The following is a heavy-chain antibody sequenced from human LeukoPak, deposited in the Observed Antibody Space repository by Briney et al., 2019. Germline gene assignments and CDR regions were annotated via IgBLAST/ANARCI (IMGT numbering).Heavy chain of an antibody. CDR2: FDPEDGET. Sequence: ASVKVSCKVSGYTLTDLSMQWVRQAPGKGLEWMGGFDPEDGETLYAQKFQDRVTMTEDTSTYTFYMEVSGLRSEDTAVYYCATLTSGITVPGTTDYWGQGTLVTVSS. J-gene: IGHJ4*02. V-gene: IGHV1-24*01. CDR3: ATLTSGITVPGTTDY. CDR1: GYTLTDLS. D-gene: IGHD6-19*01.